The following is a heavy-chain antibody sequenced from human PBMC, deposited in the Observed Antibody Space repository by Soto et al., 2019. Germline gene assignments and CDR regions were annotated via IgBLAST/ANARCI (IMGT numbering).Heavy chain of an antibody. CDR3: ARNSIPDVQLLTYNWFRP. V-gene: IGHV1-46*03. D-gene: IGHD1-1*01. Sequence: QVQLVQSGAEVKKPGASVKVSCKASGYTFTSYYMHWVRQAPGQGLEWMGIINPSGGRTSYAQKFQGRVTMTRDTSTSTVYMELSSLRSEDTAVYYCARNSIPDVQLLTYNWFRPLGPGNPGHRLL. CDR2: INPSGGRT. J-gene: IGHJ5*02. CDR1: GYTFTSYY.